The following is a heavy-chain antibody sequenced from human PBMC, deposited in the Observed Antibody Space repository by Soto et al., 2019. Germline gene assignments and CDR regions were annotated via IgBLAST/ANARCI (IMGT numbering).Heavy chain of an antibody. CDR3: ARDSSGWHNAGGWFDP. CDR2: ISAYNGNT. CDR1: GYTFTSYG. Sequence: QVQLVQSGAEVKKPGASVKVSCKASGYTFTSYGISWVRQAPGQGLEWMGWISAYNGNTNYAQKLQGRVTMTTDTSTSTDYMELRSLRSDDTAVYSCARDSSGWHNAGGWFDPWGQGTLVTVSS. J-gene: IGHJ5*02. V-gene: IGHV1-18*01. D-gene: IGHD6-19*01.